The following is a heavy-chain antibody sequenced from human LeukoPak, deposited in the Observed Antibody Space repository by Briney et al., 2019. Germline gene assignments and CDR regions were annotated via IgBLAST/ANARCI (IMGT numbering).Heavy chain of an antibody. Sequence: PGGSLRLSCAASGFTFSDYYMTWIRQAPGKGLEWVSYISSSGSIIYYADSVKGRFTISRDNAKNSLYLQMNSLRAEDTAVYYCAKDPDTHDYGDYSYFDYWGQGTLVTVSS. V-gene: IGHV3-11*01. D-gene: IGHD4-17*01. J-gene: IGHJ4*02. CDR2: ISSSGSII. CDR1: GFTFSDYY. CDR3: AKDPDTHDYGDYSYFDY.